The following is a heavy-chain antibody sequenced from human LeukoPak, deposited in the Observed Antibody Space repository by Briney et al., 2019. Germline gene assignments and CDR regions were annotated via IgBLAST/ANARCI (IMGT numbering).Heavy chain of an antibody. Sequence: SETRSLTCSVSGGPVSSSSYYWGWIRQPPGKGLEWIGGISHSGTNYNNPSLKSRVSISIDTSKNQFSVKLTSVTAADTAIYYCASLGTLRSWGQGTLVTVSS. J-gene: IGHJ5*02. CDR1: GGPVSSSSYY. CDR2: ISHSGTN. V-gene: IGHV4-39*01. D-gene: IGHD7-27*01. CDR3: ASLGTLRS.